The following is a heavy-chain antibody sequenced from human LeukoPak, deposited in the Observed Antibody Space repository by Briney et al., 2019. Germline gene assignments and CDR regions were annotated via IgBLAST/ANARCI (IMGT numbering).Heavy chain of an antibody. CDR3: ASGYNYGPTF. CDR1: GYSFTSYG. J-gene: IGHJ1*01. Sequence: ASGKLSFKASGYSFTSYGISLVRQAPGQGLYWMGWINPNNGGTTYAQKFKGRVNMTRETSISTAYMELSSLRSDDTAVYYCASGYNYGPTFWGQGPLVTVSS. CDR2: INPNNGGT. V-gene: IGHV1-2*02. D-gene: IGHD5-18*01.